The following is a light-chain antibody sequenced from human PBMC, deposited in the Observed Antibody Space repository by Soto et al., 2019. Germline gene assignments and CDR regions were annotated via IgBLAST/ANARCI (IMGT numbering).Light chain of an antibody. CDR1: QSISRY. J-gene: IGKJ4*01. CDR2: GAS. V-gene: IGKV1-39*01. Sequence: DIQMTQSPSSLSASVGDRVTITCRTSQSISRYLNWYQQKPGRAPKLLIYGASTLESGVPSRFSGSGSGTEFTLTISSLQPDDFATYYCQQSNSSPPTFGGGTKVDIK. CDR3: QQSNSSPPT.